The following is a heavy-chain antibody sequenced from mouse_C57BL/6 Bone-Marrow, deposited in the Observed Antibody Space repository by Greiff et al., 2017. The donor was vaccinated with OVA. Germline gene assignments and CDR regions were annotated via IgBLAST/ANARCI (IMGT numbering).Heavy chain of an antibody. V-gene: IGHV2-5*01. CDR3: AKNRGARGAMDY. Sequence: VKLMESGPGLVQPSQSLSITCTVSGFSLTSYGVHWVRQSPGKGLEWLGVIWRGGSTDYNAAFMSRLSITKDNSKSQVFFKMNSLQADDTAIYYCAKNRGARGAMDYWGQGTSVTVSS. J-gene: IGHJ4*01. CDR1: GFSLTSYG. CDR2: IWRGGST.